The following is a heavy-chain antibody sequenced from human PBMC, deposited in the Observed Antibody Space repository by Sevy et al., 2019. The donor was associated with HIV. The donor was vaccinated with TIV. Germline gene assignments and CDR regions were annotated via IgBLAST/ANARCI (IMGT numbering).Heavy chain of an antibody. D-gene: IGHD3-16*01. Sequence: GGSLRLSCAASGFIFSNSWMTWVRQAPGKGLEWGGHIKRKADGETTDYAAPVKVRFTISRDDLKSTLYLQMNSLKTEDTAVYYCFETFTEFDYWGQGALVTVSS. CDR2: IKRKADGETT. J-gene: IGHJ4*02. CDR1: GFIFSNSW. CDR3: FETFTEFDY. V-gene: IGHV3-15*01.